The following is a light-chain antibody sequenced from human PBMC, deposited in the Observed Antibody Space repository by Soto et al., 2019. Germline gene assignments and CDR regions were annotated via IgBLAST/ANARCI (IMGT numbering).Light chain of an antibody. CDR3: QVWDISSDHYV. J-gene: IGLJ1*01. Sequence: SSELSQAPSVSVAPGKTARITCGGDNIGSKSVHWYQQKPGQAPVLVIYYDSDRPSGIPERFSGSNSGHTASLTISRVEAGDEADYYCQVWDISSDHYVFGIGTKVTVL. V-gene: IGLV3-21*04. CDR1: NIGSKS. CDR2: YDS.